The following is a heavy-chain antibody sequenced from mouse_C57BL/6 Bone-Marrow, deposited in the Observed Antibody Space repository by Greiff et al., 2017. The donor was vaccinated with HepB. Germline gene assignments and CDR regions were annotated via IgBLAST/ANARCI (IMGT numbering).Heavy chain of an antibody. D-gene: IGHD2-4*01. V-gene: IGHV14-4*01. Sequence: VQLQQSGAELVRPGASVKLSCTASGFNIKDDYMHWVKQRPEQGLEWIGWIDPENGDTEYASKFQGKATITADTSSNTAYLQLSSLTSEDTAVYYCTTIIPGYYYAMDYWGQGTSVTFSS. CDR3: TTIIPGYYYAMDY. J-gene: IGHJ4*01. CDR2: IDPENGDT. CDR1: GFNIKDDY.